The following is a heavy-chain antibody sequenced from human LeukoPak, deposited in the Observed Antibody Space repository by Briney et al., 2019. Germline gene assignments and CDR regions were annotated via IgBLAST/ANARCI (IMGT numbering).Heavy chain of an antibody. CDR2: IGIANMP. J-gene: IGHJ6*02. Sequence: PGGSLRLSCEASGFTFSAYAMTWVRQAPGKGLEWVSSIGIANMPHYSESVKGRFAISRDNSKSMLFLQLNSLRAEDTALYYCARDLHYYMAMDVWGQGTTATLSS. V-gene: IGHV3-23*01. CDR1: GFTFSAYA. D-gene: IGHD1-26*01. CDR3: ARDLHYYMAMDV.